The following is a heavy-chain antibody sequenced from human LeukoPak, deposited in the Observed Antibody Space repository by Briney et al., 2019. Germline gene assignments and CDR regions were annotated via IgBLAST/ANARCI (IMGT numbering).Heavy chain of an antibody. CDR3: AKDGSRGGNWNELDY. Sequence: GGSLRLSCAASGFTFSSYGMHWVRQAPGKGLEWVAFIRYDGSNKYYADSVKGRFTISRDNSKNTLYLQMNSLRAEDTAVYYCAKDGSRGGNWNELDYWGQGTLVTVSS. J-gene: IGHJ4*02. D-gene: IGHD1-20*01. CDR1: GFTFSSYG. V-gene: IGHV3-30*02. CDR2: IRYDGSNK.